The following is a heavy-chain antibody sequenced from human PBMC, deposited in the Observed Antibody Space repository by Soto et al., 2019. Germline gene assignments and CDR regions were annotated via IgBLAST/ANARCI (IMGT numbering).Heavy chain of an antibody. V-gene: IGHV1-3*05. CDR1: GYTFTNYA. CDR2: INAGNGNT. J-gene: IGHJ4*02. CDR3: ARVSGYDLPDY. Sequence: QVQLVQSGAEEKKPGASVKVSCKASGYTFTNYAMHWVRQAPGQRLEWMGWINAGNGNTQYSQKFQGRVTITRDTSASTAYRELSSLRSEDTAVYSCARVSGYDLPDYWGQGTLVTVSS. D-gene: IGHD5-12*01.